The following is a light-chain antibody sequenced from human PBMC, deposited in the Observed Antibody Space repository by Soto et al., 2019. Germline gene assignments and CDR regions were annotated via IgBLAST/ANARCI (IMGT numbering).Light chain of an antibody. V-gene: IGKV3-15*01. J-gene: IGKJ5*01. Sequence: EVVMTQSPATLSVSPGERATLSCRASESVSSNLAWYQQRPGQAPRLVIYGASTRATGIPARFSGGGSGTEFTLTISSLQSEDFAVYYCQQYNNWRITFGQGTRLEIK. CDR2: GAS. CDR1: ESVSSN. CDR3: QQYNNWRIT.